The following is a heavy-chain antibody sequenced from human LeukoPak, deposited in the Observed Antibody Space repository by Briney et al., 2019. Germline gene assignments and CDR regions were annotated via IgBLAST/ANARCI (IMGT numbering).Heavy chain of an antibody. D-gene: IGHD3-22*01. CDR1: GFTFDDYA. CDR3: AKDDYDSSGFFAY. V-gene: IGHV3-9*01. J-gene: IGHJ4*02. CDR2: ISWNSGSI. Sequence: PGRSLRLSCAASGFTFDDYAMHWVRQAPGKGLEWGSGISWNSGSIGYADSVKGRFTISRDNAKNSLYLQMNSLRAEDTALYYCAKDDYDSSGFFAYWGQGTLVTVSS.